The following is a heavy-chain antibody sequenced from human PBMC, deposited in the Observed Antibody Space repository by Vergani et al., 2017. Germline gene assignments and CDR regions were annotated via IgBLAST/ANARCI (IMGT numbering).Heavy chain of an antibody. J-gene: IGHJ6*03. Sequence: QVQLVQSGAEVKKPGASVKVSCKASGYTFTGYYMHWVRQAPGQGLEWMGWINPNSGGTNDAQKFQGRVTLTRDTSISTAYMDLSRLRSDDTAVYYCAREPGIYGPRAYYYYYMYVWGKGTTVTVSS. CDR1: GYTFTGYY. V-gene: IGHV1-2*02. D-gene: IGHD2/OR15-2a*01. CDR3: AREPGIYGPRAYYYYYMYV. CDR2: INPNSGGT.